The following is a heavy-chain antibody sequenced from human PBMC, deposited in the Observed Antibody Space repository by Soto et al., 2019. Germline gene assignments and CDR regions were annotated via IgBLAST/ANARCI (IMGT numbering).Heavy chain of an antibody. V-gene: IGHV4-59*01. Sequence: SETLSLTCTVSGGSLSRYYWSWIRQPPGKGLEWIGYIYYSGSTNYNPSLKSRVTISVDTSKNQFSLKLSSVTAADTAVYYCARAGYSSGWTTGWFDPWGQGTLVTVSS. CDR3: ARAGYSSGWTTGWFDP. CDR2: IYYSGST. CDR1: GGSLSRYY. D-gene: IGHD6-19*01. J-gene: IGHJ5*02.